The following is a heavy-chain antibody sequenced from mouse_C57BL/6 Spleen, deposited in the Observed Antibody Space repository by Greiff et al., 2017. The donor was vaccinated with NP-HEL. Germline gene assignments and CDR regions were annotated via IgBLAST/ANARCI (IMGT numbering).Heavy chain of an antibody. Sequence: VQLKESGPELVKPGASVKIPCKASGYTFTDYNMDWVKQSHGKSLEWIGDINPNNGGTIYNQKFKGKATLTVDKSSSTAYMELRSLTSEDTAVYYCARRGSLTWFAYWGQGTLVTVSA. CDR2: INPNNGGT. CDR1: GYTFTDYN. V-gene: IGHV1-18*01. D-gene: IGHD6-2*01. J-gene: IGHJ3*01. CDR3: ARRGSLTWFAY.